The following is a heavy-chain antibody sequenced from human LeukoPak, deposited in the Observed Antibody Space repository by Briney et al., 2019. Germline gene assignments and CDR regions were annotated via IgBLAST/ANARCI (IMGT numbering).Heavy chain of an antibody. CDR3: ARATWSGYYRVHRFDP. Sequence: ASVKVSCKASGYTFTGYYMHWVRQAPGQGLEWMGWINPNSGGTNYAQKFQGRVTMTRDTSISTAYMELSRLRSDDTAVYYCARATWSGYYRVHRFDPWGQETLVTVSS. V-gene: IGHV1-2*02. J-gene: IGHJ5*02. D-gene: IGHD3-3*01. CDR1: GYTFTGYY. CDR2: INPNSGGT.